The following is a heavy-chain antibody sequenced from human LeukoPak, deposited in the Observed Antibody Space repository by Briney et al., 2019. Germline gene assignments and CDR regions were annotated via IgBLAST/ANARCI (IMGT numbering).Heavy chain of an antibody. CDR3: AREGSSWYRDYYYGMDV. J-gene: IGHJ6*02. CDR1: GYSFTSYW. V-gene: IGHV5-51*01. Sequence: GESLKISCKGSGYSFTSYWIGWVRQMPGKGLEWMGIIYPGDSDTRYSPSFQGQATISADKSISTAYLQWSSLKASDTAMYYCAREGSSWYRDYYYGMDVWGQGTTVTVSS. CDR2: IYPGDSDT. D-gene: IGHD6-13*01.